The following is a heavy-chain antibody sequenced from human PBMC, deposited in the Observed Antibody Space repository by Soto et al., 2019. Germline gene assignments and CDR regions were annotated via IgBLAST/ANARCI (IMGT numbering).Heavy chain of an antibody. CDR1: GRSISSYY. Sequence: QVQLQESGPGLVEPSETLSLTCTVSGRSISSYYWSWIRQPPGKGLEWIGYVYYSGSTNYNPTLTSRVTKSVDTSKNLSSLKLSSVNAADTGVYYCARDRARVLLWCGEYPETYGMDVWGQGTTVTVSS. CDR2: VYYSGST. V-gene: IGHV4-59*01. J-gene: IGHJ6*02. CDR3: ARDRARVLLWCGEYPETYGMDV. D-gene: IGHD3-10*01.